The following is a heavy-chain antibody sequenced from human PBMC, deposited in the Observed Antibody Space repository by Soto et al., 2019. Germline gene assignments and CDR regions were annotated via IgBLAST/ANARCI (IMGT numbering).Heavy chain of an antibody. J-gene: IGHJ3*02. CDR2: IYSGGST. Sequence: PGGSLRLSCAASGFTVSSNYISWVRQAPGKGLEWVSVIYSGGSTYYADSVKGRFTISRDNSKNTLYLQMNSLRAEDTAVYYCARSTMIVAVDAFDIGGQGTTV. V-gene: IGHV3-53*01. D-gene: IGHD3-22*01. CDR1: GFTVSSNY. CDR3: ARSTMIVAVDAFDI.